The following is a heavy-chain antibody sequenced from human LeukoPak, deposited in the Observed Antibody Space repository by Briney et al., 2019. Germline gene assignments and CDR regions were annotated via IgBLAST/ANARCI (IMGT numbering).Heavy chain of an antibody. V-gene: IGHV4-4*02. D-gene: IGHD2-2*01. J-gene: IGHJ4*02. CDR3: ARVHCDDTSCFYFDY. CDR2: IYHGGST. CDR1: GGSISTTDW. Sequence: SGTLSLTCAVSGGSISTTDWWTWVRQPPGQGLEWIGEIYHGGSTHYNPSHKSRVTISVDKSKNQFSLKLNSVTAADTAVYYCARVHCDDTSCFYFDYWGQGTLVTVSS.